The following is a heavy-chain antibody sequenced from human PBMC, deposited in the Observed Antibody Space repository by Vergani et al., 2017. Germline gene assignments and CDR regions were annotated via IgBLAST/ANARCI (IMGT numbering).Heavy chain of an antibody. V-gene: IGHV3-33*06. CDR3: ANDLRLLYSRFDP. CDR2: TWYDGNNK. J-gene: IGHJ5*02. D-gene: IGHD5-12*01. Sequence: QVQLVESGGGVVQPGRSLRLSCAASGFTFNQYGMHWVRQAPGKGLEWVAVTWYDGNNKQYADSVKGRFTISRDNSKSTMYLQMNSLRDEDTGVYYCANDLRLLYSRFDPWGQGTLVTVSS. CDR1: GFTFNQYG.